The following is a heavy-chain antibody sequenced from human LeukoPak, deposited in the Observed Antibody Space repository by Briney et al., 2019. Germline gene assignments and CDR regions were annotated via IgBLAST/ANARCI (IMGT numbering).Heavy chain of an antibody. J-gene: IGHJ4*02. V-gene: IGHV4-30-4*08. CDR2: IYYSGST. Sequence: SETLSLTCTVSGGSISSGDYYWSWIRQPPGKGLEWIGYIYYSGSTYYNPSLKSRVTISVDTSKNQFSLKLSSVTAADTAVYYCARESIAAAGTWVLDYWGQGTLVTVSS. CDR3: ARESIAAAGTWVLDY. CDR1: GGSISSGDYY. D-gene: IGHD6-13*01.